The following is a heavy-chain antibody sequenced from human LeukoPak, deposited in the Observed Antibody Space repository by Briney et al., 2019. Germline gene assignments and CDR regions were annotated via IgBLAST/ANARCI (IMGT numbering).Heavy chain of an antibody. CDR1: GGTFSSYA. D-gene: IGHD2-2*01. J-gene: IGHJ6*02. CDR2: IIPILGIA. CDR3: ASPNCSSTSCYHYYYYGMDV. Sequence: GASVKVSCKASGGTFSSYAISWVRQAPGQGLEWMGRIIPILGIANYAQKFQGRVTITADKSTSTAYMELSSLRSEDTAVYYCASPNCSSTSCYHYYYYGMDVRGQGTTVTVSS. V-gene: IGHV1-69*04.